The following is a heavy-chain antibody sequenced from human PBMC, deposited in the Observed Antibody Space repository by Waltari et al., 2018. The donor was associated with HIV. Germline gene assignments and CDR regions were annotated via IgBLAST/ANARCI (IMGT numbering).Heavy chain of an antibody. CDR3: ARGRYYGMDV. CDR1: GFTFSTFW. Sequence: EVQLVESGGGLVQPGGSLRLSCAASGFTFSTFWMHWVRQTPGKGLVWVSGINSDGSSTTYADSVKGRFTISRDNPKNTLYLQMSSLRAEDTAVYFCARGRYYGMDVWGQGTMVTVSS. J-gene: IGHJ6*02. V-gene: IGHV3-74*01. CDR2: INSDGSST.